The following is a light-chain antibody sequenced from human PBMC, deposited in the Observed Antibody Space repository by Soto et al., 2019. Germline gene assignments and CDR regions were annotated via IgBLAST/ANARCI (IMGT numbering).Light chain of an antibody. Sequence: DIQMTQSPSTLSASVGDRVTITCRASQSISSWLAWYQQKPGKAPKLLIYDASSLESGVPSRFSGSGSGTEFTLTISSLQPDDFATYYCQQYKSYSTLGQGTKVDIK. CDR2: DAS. CDR1: QSISSW. J-gene: IGKJ1*01. CDR3: QQYKSYST. V-gene: IGKV1-5*01.